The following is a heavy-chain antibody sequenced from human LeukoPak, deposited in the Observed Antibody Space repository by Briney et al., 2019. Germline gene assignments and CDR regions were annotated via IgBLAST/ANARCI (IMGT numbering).Heavy chain of an antibody. D-gene: IGHD1-1*01. CDR2: MKQDGIQK. V-gene: IGHV3-7*05. Sequence: GSLRLSCAASGFTFSGYWMTWVRQAPGKGLEWVANMKQDGIQKYYVDSVKGRFTISRDNAKNSVYLQMNSLRAEDTGVYYCARFRGTGFDYWGQGTLVTVSS. CDR3: ARFRGTGFDY. J-gene: IGHJ4*02. CDR1: GFTFSGYW.